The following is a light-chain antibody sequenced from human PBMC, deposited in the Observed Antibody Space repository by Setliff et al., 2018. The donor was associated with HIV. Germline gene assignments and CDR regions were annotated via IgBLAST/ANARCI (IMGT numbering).Light chain of an antibody. CDR1: SSNIGVNI. CDR2: NIN. V-gene: IGLV1-44*01. J-gene: IGLJ1*01. CDR3: AAWDNSLKGDV. Sequence: QSVLTQPPSASGTPGQRVTISCSGSSSNIGVNIVNWYQHLPGTAPKLLIYNINQRPSGVPDRFSGSKSGTSASLAISGLQPEDEADYYCAAWDNSLKGDVFGSGTKGTVL.